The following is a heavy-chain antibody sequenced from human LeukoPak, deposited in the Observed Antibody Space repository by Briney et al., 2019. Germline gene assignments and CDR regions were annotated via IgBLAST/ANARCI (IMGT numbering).Heavy chain of an antibody. J-gene: IGHJ4*02. V-gene: IGHV1-2*02. CDR1: GYAFTGYY. CDR2: INPNSGGT. CDR3: AREALSEYYSGYLDFDY. D-gene: IGHD5-12*01. Sequence: ASVKVSCKASGYAFTGYYMHWVRQAPGQGLEWMGWINPNSGGTNYAQKFQGRVTMTTDTSTSTAYMELRSLRSDDTAVYYCAREALSEYYSGYLDFDYWGQGTLVTVSS.